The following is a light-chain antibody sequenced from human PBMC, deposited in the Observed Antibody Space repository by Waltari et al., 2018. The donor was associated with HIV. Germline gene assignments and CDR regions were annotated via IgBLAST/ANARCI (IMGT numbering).Light chain of an antibody. CDR1: EVLVSSKGNTY. CDR2: KAS. CDR3: MQASIRGWT. J-gene: IGKJ1*01. V-gene: IGKV2-30*01. Sequence: VVMTQLPVSLSVTSEQSAFIFCRTSEVLVSSKGNTYLTWFRQRPGQSPRLLIYKASNRESGVPGRFSGSGSGSVFTLRISHVQAEDVAIYHCMQASIRGWTFGPGTKLEI.